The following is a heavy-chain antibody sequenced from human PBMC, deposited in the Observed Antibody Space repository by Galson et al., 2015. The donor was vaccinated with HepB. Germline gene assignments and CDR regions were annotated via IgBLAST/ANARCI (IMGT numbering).Heavy chain of an antibody. D-gene: IGHD3-16*01. Sequence: LRLSCAASGFTFSSYAMNWVRQAPGTGLEWVAVLSSHGDNEYYEDSVKGRFTISRDNSENTVYLQMHSLRVEDTAVYYCARTFYFDYWGQGTLCTVSS. CDR2: LSSHGDNE. J-gene: IGHJ4*02. V-gene: IGHV3-30*04. CDR1: GFTFSSYA. CDR3: ARTFYFDY.